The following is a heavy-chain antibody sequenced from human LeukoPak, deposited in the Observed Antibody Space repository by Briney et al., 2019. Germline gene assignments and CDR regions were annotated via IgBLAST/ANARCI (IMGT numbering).Heavy chain of an antibody. J-gene: IGHJ4*02. Sequence: SETLSLTCAVYGGSFSGYYWSWIRQPPGEGLEWIGEINHSGSTNYNPSLKSRVTISVDTSKNQFSLKLSSVTAADTAVYYCARAPTWSPGYCFDYWGQGTLVTVSS. CDR3: ARAPTWSPGYCFDY. CDR2: INHSGST. V-gene: IGHV4-34*01. D-gene: IGHD2-15*01. CDR1: GGSFSGYY.